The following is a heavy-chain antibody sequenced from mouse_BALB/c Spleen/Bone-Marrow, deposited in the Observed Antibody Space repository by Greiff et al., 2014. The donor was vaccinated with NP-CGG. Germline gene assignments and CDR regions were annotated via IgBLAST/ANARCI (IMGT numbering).Heavy chain of an antibody. V-gene: IGHV7-3*02. J-gene: IGHJ2*01. Sequence: EVQVVESGGGLVQPGGSLRLSCATSGFTFTDYYMSWVRQPPGKALEWLGFIRNKANGYTTEYSASVKGRFTISRDNSQSILYLQMNTLRAEDSATYDCARDRGLTCFDYWGQGTTLTVSS. D-gene: IGHD2-4*01. CDR2: IRNKANGYTT. CDR3: ARDRGLTCFDY. CDR1: GFTFTDYY.